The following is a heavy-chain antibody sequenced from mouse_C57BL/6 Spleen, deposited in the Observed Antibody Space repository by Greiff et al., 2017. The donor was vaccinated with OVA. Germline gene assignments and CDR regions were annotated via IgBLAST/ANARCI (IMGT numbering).Heavy chain of an antibody. CDR3: ARDPPFAD. Sequence: DVQLLESGGGLVKPGGSLKLSCAASGFTFSDYGMHWVRQAPEEGLEWVAYISSGSSTINYADTVKGRFTISRDTAKNTLFLQITSLRSEDTAMYYCARDPPFADWGQGTVVTVSA. CDR2: ISSGSSTI. CDR1: GFTFSDYG. J-gene: IGHJ3*01. V-gene: IGHV5-17*01.